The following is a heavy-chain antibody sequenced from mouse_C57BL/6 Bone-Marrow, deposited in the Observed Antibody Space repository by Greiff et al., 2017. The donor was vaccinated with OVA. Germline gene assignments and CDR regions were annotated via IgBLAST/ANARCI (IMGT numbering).Heavy chain of an antibody. D-gene: IGHD4-1*01. V-gene: IGHV1-50*01. CDR2: IDPSDSYT. CDR3: ARSRTGPFAY. J-gene: IGHJ3*01. CDR1: GYTFTSYW. Sequence: VQLQQPGAELVKPGASVKLSCKASGYTFTSYWMQWVKQRPGQGLEWIGEIDPSDSYTNYNQKFKGKATLTVDTSSSTAYMQLSSLTSEDSAVYYCARSRTGPFAYWGQGTLVTVSA.